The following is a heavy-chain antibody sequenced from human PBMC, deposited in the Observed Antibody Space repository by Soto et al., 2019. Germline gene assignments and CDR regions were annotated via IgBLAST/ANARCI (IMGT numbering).Heavy chain of an antibody. J-gene: IGHJ4*02. CDR1: GFTFSGYN. V-gene: IGHV3-11*01. Sequence: QVQLVESGGGLVKPGGSLRLSCAASGFTFSGYNMSWIRQAPGKVLEWVSYITSSGRNTFDAESVKGRFTISRDNTMNLLHLQMTSLSAEDPAVYYCARRGTISSAHHFDHWGQGTLVTVSS. D-gene: IGHD6-6*01. CDR2: ITSSGRNT. CDR3: ARRGTISSAHHFDH.